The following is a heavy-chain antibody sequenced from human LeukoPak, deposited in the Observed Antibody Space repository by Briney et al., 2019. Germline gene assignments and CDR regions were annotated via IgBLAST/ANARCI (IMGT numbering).Heavy chain of an antibody. D-gene: IGHD3-10*01. CDR1: GGSISSGGYS. CDR3: ARLWFGEFQKPWYFDL. J-gene: IGHJ2*01. Sequence: SETLSLTCAVSGGSISSGGYSWSWIRQPPGKGLEWIGYIYHSGSTYYNPSLKSRVTISVDTSKNQFSLKLSSVTAADTAVYYCARLWFGEFQKPWYFDLWGRGTLVTVSS. CDR2: IYHSGST. V-gene: IGHV4-30-2*05.